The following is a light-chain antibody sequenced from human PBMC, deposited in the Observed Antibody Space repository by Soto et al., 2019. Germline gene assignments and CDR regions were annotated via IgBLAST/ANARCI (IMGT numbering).Light chain of an antibody. CDR2: DDS. V-gene: IGLV3-21*02. CDR1: NIGSKS. J-gene: IGLJ2*01. Sequence: SYELTQPPSVSVAPGQTARITCGGNNIGSKSVHWYQQKPGQAPVLAVYDDSDRPSGIPERFSGSNSGNTATLTTSRVEAGDEADYYCQVWDSSSDHPHVVFGGGTKVTVL. CDR3: QVWDSSSDHPHVV.